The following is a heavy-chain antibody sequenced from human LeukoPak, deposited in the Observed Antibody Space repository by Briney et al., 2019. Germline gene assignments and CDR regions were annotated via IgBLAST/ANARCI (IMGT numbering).Heavy chain of an antibody. CDR2: IDYSGGST. Sequence: GGSLRLSCTASGFTLSSYEMSWIRQAPGKGLEWVSSIDYSGGSTHYADSVKGRFTISRDNSKNTLYLQMNSLRAEDTAIYYCAKDQLNRFCSGGSCSTTHDYWGQGTLVTVSS. CDR1: GFTLSSYE. D-gene: IGHD2-15*01. CDR3: AKDQLNRFCSGGSCSTTHDY. J-gene: IGHJ4*02. V-gene: IGHV3-23*01.